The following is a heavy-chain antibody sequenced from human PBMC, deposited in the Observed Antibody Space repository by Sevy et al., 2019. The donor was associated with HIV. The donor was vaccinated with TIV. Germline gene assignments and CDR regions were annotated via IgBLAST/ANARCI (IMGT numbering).Heavy chain of an antibody. V-gene: IGHV4-4*02. CDR1: GDSIISSRW. Sequence: SDTLSLTCTVSGDSIISSRWWSWFRQSPGKGLEWIGDMYHRGTTNYSPSLKNRVIMSVDKSKNQFSLNLTSVTAADTAVYYCAAAAGTDILGYYFDSWGQGIPVTVSS. CDR3: AAAAGTDILGYYFDS. CDR2: MYHRGTT. D-gene: IGHD6-25*01. J-gene: IGHJ4*02.